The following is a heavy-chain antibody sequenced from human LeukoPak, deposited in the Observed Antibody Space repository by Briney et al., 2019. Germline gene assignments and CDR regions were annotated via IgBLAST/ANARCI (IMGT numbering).Heavy chain of an antibody. J-gene: IGHJ4*02. D-gene: IGHD2-15*01. CDR2: ISGSGGST. CDR1: GFTFDDYA. V-gene: IGHV3-23*01. Sequence: GRSLRLSCAASGFTFDDYAMHWVRQAPGKGLEWVSAISGSGGSTYYADSVKGRFTISRDNSKNTLYLQMNSLRAEDTAVYYCAKDLFTPLGYFDYWGQGTLVTVSS. CDR3: AKDLFTPLGYFDY.